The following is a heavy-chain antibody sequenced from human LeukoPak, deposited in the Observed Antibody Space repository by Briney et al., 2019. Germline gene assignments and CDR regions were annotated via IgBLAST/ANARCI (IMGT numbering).Heavy chain of an antibody. CDR3: ARQPTVKRGAVASNFDY. CDR2: IYYNGIT. Sequence: SETLSLTCSVSGGFITTSSHYWAWIRQPPGKGLEWIANIYYNGITYYNASLESRVTVSVDTSRNQFSLSLRSVSAADTSVYYCARQPTVKRGAVASNFDYWGQGILVTVSS. D-gene: IGHD6-19*01. V-gene: IGHV4-39*01. J-gene: IGHJ4*02. CDR1: GGFITTSSHY.